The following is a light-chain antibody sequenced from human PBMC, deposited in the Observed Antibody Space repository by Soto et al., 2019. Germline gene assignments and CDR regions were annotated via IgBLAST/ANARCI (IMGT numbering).Light chain of an antibody. J-gene: IGKJ5*01. V-gene: IGKV3-15*01. CDR1: EYVSNN. CDR2: GAS. CDR3: QQYNNWPPLT. Sequence: ETVMTQSPATLSVSPGERVTLSCRASEYVSNNLAWYQQRPGQPPRLLIYGASTRATGIPSRFSGSGSGTEFTLTISGPQSEDFAIYFCQQYNNWPPLTFGQGTRLEVK.